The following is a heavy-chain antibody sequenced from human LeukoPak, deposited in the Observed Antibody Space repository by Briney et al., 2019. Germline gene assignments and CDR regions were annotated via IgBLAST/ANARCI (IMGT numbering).Heavy chain of an antibody. J-gene: IGHJ6*03. V-gene: IGHV4-59*11. D-gene: IGHD2-15*01. Sequence: SETLSLTCTVSDGPIRSHYWTWIRQSPLKGLEWIGDISNSGSTKYNPSLKSRVTISIDTSKSQFSLRLTSVTAADTAVYYCGRDALVGYFSYYYIDVWGKGTTVTVSS. CDR2: ISNSGST. CDR1: DGPIRSHY. CDR3: GRDALVGYFSYYYIDV.